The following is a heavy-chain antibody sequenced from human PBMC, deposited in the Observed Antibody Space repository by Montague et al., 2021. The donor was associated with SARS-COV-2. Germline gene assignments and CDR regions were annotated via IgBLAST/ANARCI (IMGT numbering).Heavy chain of an antibody. CDR3: TRGGGY. CDR2: MYSSGST. Sequence: SETLSLTCTVSGGSVSSGGFYRNWIRQPPGKGLEWIGYMYSSGSTNYNPSLKSRVTISLDASKNQFSLRLSSVTPADTAVYYCTRGGGYWSQGTLVTVSS. J-gene: IGHJ4*02. CDR1: GGSVSSGGFY. D-gene: IGHD3-10*01. V-gene: IGHV4-61*08.